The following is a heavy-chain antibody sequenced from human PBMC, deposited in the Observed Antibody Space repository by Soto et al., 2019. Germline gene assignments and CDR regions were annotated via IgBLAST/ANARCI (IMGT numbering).Heavy chain of an antibody. D-gene: IGHD3-10*01. J-gene: IGHJ4*02. V-gene: IGHV4-31*03. CDR1: GGSISSGGYY. CDR2: IYYSGST. Sequence: SETLSLTCTVSGGSISSGGYYWSWIRQHPGKGLEWIGYIYYSGSTYYNPSLKSRVTISVDTSKNQISLKLSSVTAADTAVYYCARDTMVRAFDYWGQGTLVTVSS. CDR3: ARDTMVRAFDY.